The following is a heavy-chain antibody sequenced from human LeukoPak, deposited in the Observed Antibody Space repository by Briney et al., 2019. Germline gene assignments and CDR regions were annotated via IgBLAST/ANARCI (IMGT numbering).Heavy chain of an antibody. CDR3: ARHRAIGVRGVPWVGPNWFDP. J-gene: IGHJ5*02. V-gene: IGHV5-51*01. CDR1: GYSFTSYW. CDR2: IYPGDSDT. D-gene: IGHD3-10*01. Sequence: GESLKISCKGSGYSFTSYWIGWVRQMPGKGLEWMGIIYPGDSDTRYSPSFQDQVTISADKSISTAYLQWSSLKASDTTMYYCARHRAIGVRGVPWVGPNWFDPWGQGTLVTVSS.